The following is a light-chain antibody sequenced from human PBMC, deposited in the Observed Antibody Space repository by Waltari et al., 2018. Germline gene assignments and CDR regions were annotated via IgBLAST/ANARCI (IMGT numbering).Light chain of an antibody. Sequence: QSALTQPASVSGSPGQSITISCTGTRSDVGGYNYVSWFQQHTGKAPKHMIYDVNNRPSGVSNLFSGSKSGNTASLTISGLQAEDEADYYCSSYTSSSTLVFGGGTKLTVL. V-gene: IGLV2-14*03. J-gene: IGLJ2*01. CDR2: DVN. CDR1: RSDVGGYNY. CDR3: SSYTSSSTLV.